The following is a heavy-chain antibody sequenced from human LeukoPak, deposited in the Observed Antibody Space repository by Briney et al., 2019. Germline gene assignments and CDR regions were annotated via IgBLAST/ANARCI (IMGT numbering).Heavy chain of an antibody. CDR2: ISYDGSNK. CDR3: ARDLGLIAVAGTSDY. J-gene: IGHJ4*02. D-gene: IGHD6-19*01. V-gene: IGHV3-30*03. Sequence: PGGSLRLSCAASGFTFSSYGMHWVRQAPGKGLEWVAVISYDGSNKYYADSVKGRFTISRDNSKNTLYLQMNSLRAEDTAVYYCARDLGLIAVAGTSDYWGQGTLVTVSS. CDR1: GFTFSSYG.